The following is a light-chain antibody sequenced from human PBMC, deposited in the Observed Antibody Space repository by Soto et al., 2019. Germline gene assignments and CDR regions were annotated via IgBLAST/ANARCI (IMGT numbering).Light chain of an antibody. J-gene: IGLJ3*02. CDR1: SSDVGGYNY. V-gene: IGLV2-8*01. CDR2: EVT. CDR3: SSHAGINNVV. Sequence: QSALTQPPSASGSPGQSVTISCTGTSSDVGGYNYVSWYQHHPGKAPKLMIYEVTKRPSGVPDRFSGSKSGNTASLTVSGLLAEDEADYYCSSHAGINNVVFGGGTKLTVL.